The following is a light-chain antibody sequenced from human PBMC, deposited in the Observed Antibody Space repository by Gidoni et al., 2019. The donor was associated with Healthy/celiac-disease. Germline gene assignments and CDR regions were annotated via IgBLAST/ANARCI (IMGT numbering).Light chain of an antibody. CDR2: AAS. CDR3: QQSYSTSYS. V-gene: IGKV1-39*01. CDR1: QSISSY. J-gene: IGKJ2*03. Sequence: DIQITQSPSSLSASVGDRVTITCRASQSISSYLNWYQQKPGKAPKLLIYAASSLQSGVPSRFSGSGSGTDFTLTISSLQPEDCATYYCQQSYSTSYSFXQXTKLEIK.